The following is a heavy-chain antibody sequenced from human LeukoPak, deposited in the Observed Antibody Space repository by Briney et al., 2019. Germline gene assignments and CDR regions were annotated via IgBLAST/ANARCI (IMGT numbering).Heavy chain of an antibody. CDR2: INHSGST. Sequence: SETPSLTCAVYGGSFSGYYWSWIRQPPGEGRGWSGEINHSGSTNYKPSLKSRVTISVDTSKNQFSLKLSSVTAADTAVYYCAIVAYCTNGVCYDYFDYWGQGTLVTVS. D-gene: IGHD2-8*01. J-gene: IGHJ4*02. CDR3: AIVAYCTNGVCYDYFDY. V-gene: IGHV4-34*01. CDR1: GGSFSGYY.